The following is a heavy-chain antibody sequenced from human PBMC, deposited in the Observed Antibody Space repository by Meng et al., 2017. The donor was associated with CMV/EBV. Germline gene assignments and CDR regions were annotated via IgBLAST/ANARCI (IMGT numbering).Heavy chain of an antibody. J-gene: IGHJ5*02. D-gene: IGHD6-13*01. CDR2: IYWDDDK. CDR3: AHRGRIAAAGTDWFDP. V-gene: IGHV2-5*02. CDR1: GFSLSTSGVG. Sequence: TLKGPGPTLGKPTQTLPLTCTFPGFSLSTSGVGVGWIRQPPGKALEWLALIYWDDDKRYSPSLKSRLTITKDTSKNQVVLTMTNMDPVDTATYYCAHRGRIAAAGTDWFDPWGQGTLVTVSS.